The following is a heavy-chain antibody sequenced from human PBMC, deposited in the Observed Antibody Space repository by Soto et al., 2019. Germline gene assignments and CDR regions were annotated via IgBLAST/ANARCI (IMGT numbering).Heavy chain of an antibody. CDR3: ARDGIAARYYYYYGMDV. CDR1: GFTFGSYW. V-gene: IGHV3-74*01. CDR2: INSDGSST. J-gene: IGHJ6*02. Sequence: EVQLVESGGGLVQPGGSLRLSCAASGFTFGSYWMHWVRQAPGKGLVWVSRINSDGSSTSYADSVKGRFTISRDNAKNTLYLQMNSLRAEDTAVYYCARDGIAARYYYYYGMDVWGQGTTVTVSS. D-gene: IGHD6-6*01.